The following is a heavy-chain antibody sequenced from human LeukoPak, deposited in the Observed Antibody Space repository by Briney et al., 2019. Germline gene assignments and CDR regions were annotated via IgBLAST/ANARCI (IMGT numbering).Heavy chain of an antibody. D-gene: IGHD6-13*01. CDR3: APRSNSGIAAAGTGYYFDY. J-gene: IGHJ4*02. CDR2: INPNSGGT. Sequence: ASVKVSCKASGYTFTGYYVHWVRQAPGQGLEWMGWINPNSGGTNYAQKFQDRVTMTRDTSISTAYMELSRLRSEDTAVYYCAPRSNSGIAAAGTGYYFDYWGQGTLVTVSS. V-gene: IGHV1-2*02. CDR1: GYTFTGYY.